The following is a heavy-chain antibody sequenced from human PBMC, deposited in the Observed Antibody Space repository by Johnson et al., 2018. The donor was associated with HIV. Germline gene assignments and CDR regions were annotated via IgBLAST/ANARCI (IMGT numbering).Heavy chain of an antibody. CDR3: ARSQTMIVDGADAFDI. V-gene: IGHV3-30*02. D-gene: IGHD3-22*01. CDR1: GFTFSSYG. Sequence: QVQLVESGGGLVQPGGSLRLSCAASGFTFSSYGMHWVRQAPGKGLEWVAFIRYDGSNRYYADSVKGRFTISRDNSKNTLYVQMNSLRAEDTAVYYCARSQTMIVDGADAFDIWGQGTMVTVSS. J-gene: IGHJ3*02. CDR2: IRYDGSNR.